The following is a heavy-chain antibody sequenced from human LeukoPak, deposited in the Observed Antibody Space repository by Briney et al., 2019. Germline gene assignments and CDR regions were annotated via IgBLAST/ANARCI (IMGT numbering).Heavy chain of an antibody. Sequence: GGSLRLSCAASGFTFSNAWMSWVRQAPGKGLEWVGRIKRKTDRGTTDYAAPVKGRFTISRDDSQNTLYLQMNSLKTEDTAVYYCTTAGTYYYDSSGYYRIVYWGQGTLVTVSS. CDR1: GFTFSNAW. D-gene: IGHD3-22*01. CDR3: TTAGTYYYDSSGYYRIVY. CDR2: IKRKTDRGTT. J-gene: IGHJ4*02. V-gene: IGHV3-15*01.